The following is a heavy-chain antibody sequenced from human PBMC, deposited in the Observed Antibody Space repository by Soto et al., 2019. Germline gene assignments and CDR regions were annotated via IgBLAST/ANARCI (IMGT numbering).Heavy chain of an antibody. CDR3: ARSKGHTWIQLWQFDY. V-gene: IGHV1-69*01. Sequence: QVQLVQSGAEVKKPGSSGKVSCKASGGTFSSYAISWVRQAPGQGLEWMGGIIPIFGTANYAQKFQGRVTITADEATSTAYMELSSVRSEDTAVYYCARSKGHTWIQLWQFDYWGQGTLVTVSS. D-gene: IGHD5-18*01. CDR2: IIPIFGTA. J-gene: IGHJ4*02. CDR1: GGTFSSYA.